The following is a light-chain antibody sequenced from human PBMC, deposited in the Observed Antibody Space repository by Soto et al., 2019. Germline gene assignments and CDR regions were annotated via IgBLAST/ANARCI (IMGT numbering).Light chain of an antibody. CDR2: DAS. V-gene: IGKV1-5*01. CDR3: QQYNTYPLT. Sequence: DIQMTQSPSTLSASVGDRVTITCRASQIIGTWLAWYQQKPGKAPKLLIYDASNLETGVPSRFSGSRSGTEVTLTISSLQPDDLATYYCQQYNTYPLTFVGGTKVELK. J-gene: IGKJ4*01. CDR1: QIIGTW.